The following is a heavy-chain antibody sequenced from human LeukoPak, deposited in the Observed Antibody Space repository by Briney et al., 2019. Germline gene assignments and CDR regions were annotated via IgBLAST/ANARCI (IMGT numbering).Heavy chain of an antibody. CDR3: AKDNRRHYTSGPNPDSLH. Sequence: GGSLRLSCAASGFTFSDYYMTWIRQAPGKGLEWVSFISSSGDSLYYADSVRGRFTISRDNAKNSLYLQMNSLRVEDTAVYYCAKDNRRHYTSGPNPDSLHWGQGALVTVSS. J-gene: IGHJ4*02. D-gene: IGHD6-19*01. CDR1: GFTFSDYY. CDR2: ISSSGDSL. V-gene: IGHV3-11*01.